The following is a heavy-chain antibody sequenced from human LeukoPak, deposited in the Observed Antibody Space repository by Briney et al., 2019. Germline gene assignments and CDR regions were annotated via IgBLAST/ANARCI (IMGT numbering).Heavy chain of an antibody. Sequence: SETLSLTCAVYGGSFSGYYWSWIRQPPGKGLEWIGEINHSGSTNYNPSLKSRFTISVDTSKNQVSLKLSYVTAASTTQYHCVRVEGREYVDYWGQGTLVTVSS. CDR2: INHSGST. V-gene: IGHV4-34*01. CDR3: VRVEGREYVDY. D-gene: IGHD3-3*01. J-gene: IGHJ4*02. CDR1: GGSFSGYY.